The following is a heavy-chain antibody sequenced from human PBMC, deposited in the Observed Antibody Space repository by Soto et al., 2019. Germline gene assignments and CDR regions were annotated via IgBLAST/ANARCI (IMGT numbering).Heavy chain of an antibody. V-gene: IGHV4-30-4*01. J-gene: IGHJ5*02. CDR1: GDSISSDDYY. CDR3: ARDLGYCAAGSCYAKWGS. CDR2: MYYSGN. Sequence: QVRLQESGPGLVKPSQTLSLTCTVSGDSISSDDYYWSWLRQPPGKGLEWIGYMYYSGNYYNPSLKSRVTITLDTSKNQFSLKLSSVTAADSAVYYCARDLGYCAAGSCYAKWGSWGQGTLVTFSS. D-gene: IGHD2-15*01.